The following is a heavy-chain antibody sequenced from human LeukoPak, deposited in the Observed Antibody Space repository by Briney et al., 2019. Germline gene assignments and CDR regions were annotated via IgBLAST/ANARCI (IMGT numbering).Heavy chain of an antibody. V-gene: IGHV3-23*01. D-gene: IGHD6-19*01. CDR3: AKDARRSSGWWFFDH. CDR1: GLTVSSDY. Sequence: GGSLRLSCAASGLTVSSDYMSWVRQAPGKGLEWVSAITNSGGGTFYADSVKGRFTISRDNSKNTLFLQMNSLRAEDTAVYFCAKDARRSSGWWFFDHWGQGTLVTVSS. CDR2: ITNSGGGT. J-gene: IGHJ4*02.